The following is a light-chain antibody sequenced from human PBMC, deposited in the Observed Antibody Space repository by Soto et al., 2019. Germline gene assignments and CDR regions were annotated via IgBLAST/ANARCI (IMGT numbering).Light chain of an antibody. J-gene: IGKJ2*01. Sequence: EIVMTQSPATLSVSPGERVTLSCRASQSVSDNLAWYQQKPGQAPRLLIYGASTRATTTPARFSGSGSGTEFTLTISSLQSEDFAVYFCQQSNNWPYTFGQGTKVDIK. V-gene: IGKV3-15*01. CDR3: QQSNNWPYT. CDR2: GAS. CDR1: QSVSDN.